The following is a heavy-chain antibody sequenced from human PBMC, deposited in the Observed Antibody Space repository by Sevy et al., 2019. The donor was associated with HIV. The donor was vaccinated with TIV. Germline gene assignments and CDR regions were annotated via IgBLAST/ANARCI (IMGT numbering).Heavy chain of an antibody. Sequence: GGSLRLSCAASGFGFGSSWMTWVRQAPGKGLEWVACINPDGSEKYYLDSVKGRFTFSRDNAKNSLYLQMNSLRAEDTAMYYCARSSYYSFDYWGQGTLVTVSS. V-gene: IGHV3-7*03. D-gene: IGHD3-22*01. CDR1: GFGFGSSW. J-gene: IGHJ4*02. CDR2: INPDGSEK. CDR3: ARSSYYSFDY.